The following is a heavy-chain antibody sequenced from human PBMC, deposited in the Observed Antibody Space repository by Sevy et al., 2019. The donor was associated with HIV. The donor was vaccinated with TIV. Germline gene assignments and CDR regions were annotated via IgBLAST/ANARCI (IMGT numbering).Heavy chain of an antibody. CDR2: KTGSAGVT. Sequence: GGSLRLSCAASGLSLSNYAMSWVRQAPGKGLEWISTKTGSAGVTYYADSVKGRFTISRDNSKNTLFLQMNSLRAEDMALYYCAKSRIPSIGTLGPFDSWGQGTLVTVSS. D-gene: IGHD6-6*01. CDR3: AKSRIPSIGTLGPFDS. CDR1: GLSLSNYA. V-gene: IGHV3-23*01. J-gene: IGHJ4*02.